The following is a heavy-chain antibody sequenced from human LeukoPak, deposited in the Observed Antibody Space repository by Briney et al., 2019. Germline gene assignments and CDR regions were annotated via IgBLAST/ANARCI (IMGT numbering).Heavy chain of an antibody. D-gene: IGHD2-2*02. Sequence: GASVKVSCKASGYTFTGYYMHWVRQAPGQGLEWMGWINADSGGTNYAQKFQGRVIMTRDTSISTAYMELSRLRSDDTAVYYCARRYCSTTSCYMADYWGQGTLVTVS. CDR1: GYTFTGYY. V-gene: IGHV1-2*02. J-gene: IGHJ4*02. CDR2: INADSGGT. CDR3: ARRYCSTTSCYMADY.